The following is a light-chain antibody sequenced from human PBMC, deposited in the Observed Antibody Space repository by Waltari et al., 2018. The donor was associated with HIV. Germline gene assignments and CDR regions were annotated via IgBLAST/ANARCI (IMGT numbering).Light chain of an antibody. J-gene: IGKJ5*01. CDR2: GAS. CDR1: QSVSDN. Sequence: EIVMTQSPATLSVSPGERATLSCTASQSVSDNLAWYQQIPGQAPRLLIYGASTRATNIPARFSGSGSGTEFTLTISSLQSEDFAVYYCQQYNNWPPITFGQGTRLEIK. CDR3: QQYNNWPPIT. V-gene: IGKV3-15*01.